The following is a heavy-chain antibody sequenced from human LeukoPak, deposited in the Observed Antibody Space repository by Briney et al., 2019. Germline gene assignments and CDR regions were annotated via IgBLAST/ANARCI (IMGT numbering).Heavy chain of an antibody. D-gene: IGHD3-16*01. Sequence: SETLSLTCTVSGGSISSGDYYWSWIRQPPGKGLEWIGYIYYSGSTYYNPSLKSRVTISVDTSKNQFSLKLSSVTAADTAVYYCARGGRGFQNVRFDPWGQGTLVTVSS. CDR3: ARGGRGFQNVRFDP. CDR1: GGSISSGDYY. V-gene: IGHV4-30-4*01. CDR2: IYYSGST. J-gene: IGHJ5*02.